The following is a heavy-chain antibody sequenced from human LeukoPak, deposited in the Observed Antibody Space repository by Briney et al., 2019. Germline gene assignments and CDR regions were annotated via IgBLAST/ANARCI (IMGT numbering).Heavy chain of an antibody. J-gene: IGHJ4*02. CDR3: VRLGDGFQAPFDY. Sequence: PSETLSLTCTVSGGSIRSSSYYWGWIRQPPGKGLEWIGSIYYSGSTYYNPSLMSQVTISVDTSKNQFSLNLSSVTAADTAVYYCVRLGDGFQAPFDYWGQGTLVTVSS. V-gene: IGHV4-39*01. CDR2: IYYSGST. CDR1: GGSIRSSSYY. D-gene: IGHD5-24*01.